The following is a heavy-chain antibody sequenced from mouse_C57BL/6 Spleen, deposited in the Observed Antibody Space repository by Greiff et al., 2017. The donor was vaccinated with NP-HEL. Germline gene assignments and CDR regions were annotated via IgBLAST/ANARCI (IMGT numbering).Heavy chain of an antibody. J-gene: IGHJ4*01. CDR2: IDPSDSYP. D-gene: IGHD4-1*01. V-gene: IGHV1-69*01. Sequence: QVQLQQPGAELVMPGASVKLSCKASGYTFTSYWMHWVKQRPGQGLEWIGEIDPSDSYPNYNQKFKGKSTLTVDKSSSTAYMQLSSLTSEDSAVYYCARSLTGTFMDYWGQGTSVTVSS. CDR3: ARSLTGTFMDY. CDR1: GYTFTSYW.